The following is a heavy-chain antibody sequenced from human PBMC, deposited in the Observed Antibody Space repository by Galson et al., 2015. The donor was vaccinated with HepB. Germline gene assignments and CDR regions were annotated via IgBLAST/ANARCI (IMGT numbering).Heavy chain of an antibody. CDR2: INPSGGST. V-gene: IGHV1-46*03. Sequence: SVKVSCKASGYTFTSYYMHWVRQAPGQGLEWMGIINPSGGSTSYAQKFQGRVTMTRDTSTSTVYMELSSLRSEDTAVYYCARVDGAVAGTTYYYYGMDVWGQGTTVTVSS. CDR1: GYTFTSYY. J-gene: IGHJ6*02. D-gene: IGHD6-19*01. CDR3: ARVDGAVAGTTYYYYGMDV.